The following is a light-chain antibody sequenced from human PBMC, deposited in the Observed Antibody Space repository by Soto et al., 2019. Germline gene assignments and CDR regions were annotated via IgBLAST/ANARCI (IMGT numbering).Light chain of an antibody. CDR1: SSDVGGYNY. CDR3: SSYAGINTLV. Sequence: QSVLTQPASVSGSPGQSITISCTGTSSDVGGYNYVSWYQQHPGKAPKLMIYEVSNRPSGVSNRFSGSKSGNTASLTISGLQAEDEADYYCSSYAGINTLVFGGGTQLTVL. J-gene: IGLJ2*01. V-gene: IGLV2-14*01. CDR2: EVS.